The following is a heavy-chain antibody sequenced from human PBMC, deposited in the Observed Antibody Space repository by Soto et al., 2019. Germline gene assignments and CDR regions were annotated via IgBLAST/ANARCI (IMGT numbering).Heavy chain of an antibody. CDR1: GFTFSSYS. Sequence: EVQLVESGGGLVQPGGSLRLSCAASGFTFSSYSMNWVRQAPGKGLEWVSYISSSSSTIYYADSVKGRFTISRDNAKNSLYLQMNSLRDEDTAVYYWAREGSSSSWFSNWFDPWGQGTLVTVSS. CDR3: AREGSSSSWFSNWFDP. V-gene: IGHV3-48*02. D-gene: IGHD6-13*01. J-gene: IGHJ5*02. CDR2: ISSSSSTI.